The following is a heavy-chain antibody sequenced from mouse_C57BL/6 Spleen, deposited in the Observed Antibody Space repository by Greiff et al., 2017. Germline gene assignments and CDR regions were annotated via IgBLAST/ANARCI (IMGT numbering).Heavy chain of an antibody. Sequence: EVQRVESGPELVKPGASVKIPCKASGYTFTDYNMDWVKQSHGKSLEWIGDINPNNGGTIYNQKFKGKATLTVDKSSSTAYMELRSLTSEDTAVYYCARGDYDYDGFAYWGQGTLVTVSA. CDR3: ARGDYDYDGFAY. V-gene: IGHV1-18*01. J-gene: IGHJ3*01. D-gene: IGHD2-4*01. CDR2: INPNNGGT. CDR1: GYTFTDYN.